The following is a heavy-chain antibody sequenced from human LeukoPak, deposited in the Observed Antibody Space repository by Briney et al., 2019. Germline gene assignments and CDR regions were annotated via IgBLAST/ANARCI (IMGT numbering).Heavy chain of an antibody. CDR2: ISYDGSNK. J-gene: IGHJ1*01. D-gene: IGHD4-17*01. CDR1: GFTFSSYG. CDR3: AKGDYGDYVEYFQH. V-gene: IGHV3-30*18. Sequence: PGGSLRLSCAASGFTFSSYGMHWVRQAPGKGLEWVAVISYDGSNKYYADSVKGRFTISRDNPKNTLYLQMNSLRAEDTAVYYCAKGDYGDYVEYFQHWGQGTLVTVSS.